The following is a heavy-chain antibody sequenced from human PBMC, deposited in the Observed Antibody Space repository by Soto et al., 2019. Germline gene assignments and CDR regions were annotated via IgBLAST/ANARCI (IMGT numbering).Heavy chain of an antibody. J-gene: IGHJ6*03. CDR3: ARKIGKHDYRKVNYYYYYMDV. CDR1: GYTFTSYG. D-gene: IGHD4-17*01. Sequence: GASVKVSCKASGYTFTSYGISWVRQAPGQGLEWMGWISAYNGNTNYAQKLQGRVTMTTDTSTSTAYMELRSLRSDDTAVYYCARKIGKHDYRKVNYYYYYMDVWGKGTTVTVSS. CDR2: ISAYNGNT. V-gene: IGHV1-18*01.